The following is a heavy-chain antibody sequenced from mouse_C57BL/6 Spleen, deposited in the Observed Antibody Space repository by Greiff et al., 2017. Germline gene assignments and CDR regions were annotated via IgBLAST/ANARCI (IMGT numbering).Heavy chain of an antibody. CDR2: IYPRSGNT. J-gene: IGHJ3*01. CDR1: GYTFTSYG. V-gene: IGHV1-81*01. D-gene: IGHD1-1*01. CDR3: ARSLGSSSWFAY. Sequence: QVQLQQSGAELARPGASVKLSCKASGYTFTSYGISWVKQRTGQGLEWIGEIYPRSGNTYYNEKFKGKAPLTADKSSSTAYMELRSLTSEDTAVYYCARSLGSSSWFAYWGQGTLVTVSA.